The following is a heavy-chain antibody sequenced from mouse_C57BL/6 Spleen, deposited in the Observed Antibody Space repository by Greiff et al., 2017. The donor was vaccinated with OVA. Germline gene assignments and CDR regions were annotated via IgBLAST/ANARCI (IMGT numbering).Heavy chain of an antibody. CDR3: AREGLGGTWFAY. CDR2: IDPSDSET. D-gene: IGHD4-1*01. CDR1: GYTFTSYW. J-gene: IGHJ3*01. V-gene: IGHV1-52*01. Sequence: QVQLQQSGAELVRPGSSVKLSCKASGYTFTSYWMHWVKQRPIQGLEWIGNIDPSDSETHYNQKFKDKATLTVDKSSSTAYMQLSSLTSEDSAVYYCAREGLGGTWFAYWGQGTLVTVSA.